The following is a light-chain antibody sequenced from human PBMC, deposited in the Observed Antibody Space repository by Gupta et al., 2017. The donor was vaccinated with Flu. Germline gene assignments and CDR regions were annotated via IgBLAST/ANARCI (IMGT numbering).Light chain of an antibody. Sequence: PFFMSASVGDRVTLTCRDSQGNGRYLAWYQQKPGRAPKLLIYATSTLQSGVPSRFSGSGSGTDFTLTIDNLQPEDFAIYYCEQYDTSPFTFGPGTKVDVK. CDR3: EQYDTSPFT. V-gene: IGKV1-9*01. CDR1: QGNGRY. J-gene: IGKJ3*01. CDR2: ATS.